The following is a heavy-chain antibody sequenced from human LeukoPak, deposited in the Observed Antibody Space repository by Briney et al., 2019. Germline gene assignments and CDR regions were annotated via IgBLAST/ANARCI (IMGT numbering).Heavy chain of an antibody. J-gene: IGHJ6*02. CDR1: GCTFDDYA. D-gene: IGHD2-2*01. Sequence: GGSLRLSCAASGCTFDDYAMHWVRQAPGKGLEWVSLISGDGGSTYYADSVRTRFTISRDTSKNSLYLQMHSLIPEDTALYYCAKPAAAAGLDVWGQGTTVTVSS. CDR2: ISGDGGST. V-gene: IGHV3-43*02. CDR3: AKPAAAAGLDV.